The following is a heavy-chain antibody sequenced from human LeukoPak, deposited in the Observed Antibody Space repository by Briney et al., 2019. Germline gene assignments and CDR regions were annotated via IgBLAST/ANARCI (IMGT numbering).Heavy chain of an antibody. Sequence: GGSLRLSCAASGFTFSSYGMSWVRQAPGKGLEWVSYISSSGSTIYYADSVKGRFTISRDNAKNSLYLQMNSLRAENTAVYYCVRDIRKALDIWGQGTTVTVSS. J-gene: IGHJ3*02. V-gene: IGHV3-48*04. CDR1: GFTFSSYG. CDR3: VRDIRKALDI. D-gene: IGHD1-14*01. CDR2: ISSSGSTI.